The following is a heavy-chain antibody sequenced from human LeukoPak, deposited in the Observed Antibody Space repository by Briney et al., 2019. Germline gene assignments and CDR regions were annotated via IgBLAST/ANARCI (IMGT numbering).Heavy chain of an antibody. CDR2: MNPNSGNT. D-gene: IGHD4-17*01. CDR1: GYTFTSYD. J-gene: IGHJ4*02. V-gene: IGHV1-8*01. Sequence: ASVKVSCKASGYTFTSYDINWVRQATGQGLEWMGWMNPNSGNTGYAQKFQGRVTMTRNTSISTAYMELSSLRSEDTAVYYCARDSRGYGDYVGALYYFDYWGQGTLVTVSS. CDR3: ARDSRGYGDYVGALYYFDY.